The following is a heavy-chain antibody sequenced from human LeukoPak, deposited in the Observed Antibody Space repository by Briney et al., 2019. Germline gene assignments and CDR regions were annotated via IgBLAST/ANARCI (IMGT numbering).Heavy chain of an antibody. CDR3: ARHGSGSYYSDYFDY. D-gene: IGHD3-10*01. Sequence: GGSLRLSCAASGFTFSSYAMSWVRQAPGKGLEWVSAISGSDGSTYYADSVKGRFTISRDNSKNTLYLQMNSLRAEDTAVYYCARHGSGSYYSDYFDYWGQGTLVTVSS. CDR1: GFTFSSYA. CDR2: ISGSDGST. V-gene: IGHV3-23*01. J-gene: IGHJ4*02.